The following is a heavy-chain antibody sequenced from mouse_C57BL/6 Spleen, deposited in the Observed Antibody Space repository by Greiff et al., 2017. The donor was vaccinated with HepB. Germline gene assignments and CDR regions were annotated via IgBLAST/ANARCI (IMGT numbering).Heavy chain of an antibody. CDR1: GYAFSSYW. CDR2: IYPGDGDT. CDR3: ARSGSNYVAMDY. D-gene: IGHD2-5*01. Sequence: VQLQQSGAELVKPGASVKISCKASGYAFSSYWMNWVKQRPGKGLEWIGQIYPGDGDTNYNGKFKGEATLTADKSSSTAYMQLSSLTSEDSAVYFCARSGSNYVAMDYWGQGTSVTVSS. J-gene: IGHJ4*01. V-gene: IGHV1-80*01.